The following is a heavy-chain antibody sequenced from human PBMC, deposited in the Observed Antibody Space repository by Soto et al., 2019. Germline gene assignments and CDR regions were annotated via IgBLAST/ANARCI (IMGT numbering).Heavy chain of an antibody. V-gene: IGHV3-23*01. CDR2: INGGDDSE. D-gene: IGHD3-10*01. J-gene: IGHJ4*02. Sequence: GGSLRLSCAVSGFTFRSSPMSWVRRAPGKGLEWVSGINGGDDSEHYVDSVRGRFTIIRDNSKNTLYLQMNSLRAEDTAVYYCAKALIRGVTLITLLDYWGQGTPVTVSS. CDR1: GFTFRSSP. CDR3: AKALIRGVTLITLLDY.